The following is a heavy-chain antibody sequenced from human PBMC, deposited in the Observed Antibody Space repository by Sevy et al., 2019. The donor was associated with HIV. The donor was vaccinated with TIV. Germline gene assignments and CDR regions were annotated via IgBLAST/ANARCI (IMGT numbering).Heavy chain of an antibody. CDR1: GFTFSSYG. CDR3: AKGGGITMVQGNYFDY. Sequence: GGSLRLSCAASGFTFSSYGMHWVRQAPGKGLEWVAFIRYDGSNKYYADSGKGRFTISRNNSKNTLYLQMNSLRAEDTAVYYCAKGGGITMVQGNYFDYWGQGTLVTVSS. J-gene: IGHJ4*02. CDR2: IRYDGSNK. D-gene: IGHD3-10*01. V-gene: IGHV3-30*02.